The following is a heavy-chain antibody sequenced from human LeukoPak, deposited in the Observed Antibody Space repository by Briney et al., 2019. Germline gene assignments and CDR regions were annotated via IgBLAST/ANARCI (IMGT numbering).Heavy chain of an antibody. Sequence: SETLSLTCTVPGGSISSYYWSWIRQPPGKGLEWIGYIYYSGSPNYNPSLKSRVTISVDTSKNQFSLKLSSVTAADTGVYYCARGGNTVTTAEYFQHWGQGTLVTVSS. J-gene: IGHJ1*01. CDR3: ARGGNTVTTAEYFQH. CDR2: IYYSGSP. CDR1: GGSISSYY. V-gene: IGHV4-59*01. D-gene: IGHD4-17*01.